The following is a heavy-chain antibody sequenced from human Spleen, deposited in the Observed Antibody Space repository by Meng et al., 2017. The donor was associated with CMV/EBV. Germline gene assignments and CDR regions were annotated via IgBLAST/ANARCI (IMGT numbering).Heavy chain of an antibody. Sequence: QVQVQRWGAVLWEPSETLALTCAVYGGSFSSFYWHWIRQPPGKGLEWIGEINHSGSTNYNPSLKNRVTISVDTSKNQFSLKLSSVTAADTAVYYCARSDGRIAPGHYWGQGTLVTVSS. CDR2: INHSGST. D-gene: IGHD5-18*01. V-gene: IGHV4-34*01. CDR1: GGSFSSFY. CDR3: ARSDGRIAPGHY. J-gene: IGHJ4*02.